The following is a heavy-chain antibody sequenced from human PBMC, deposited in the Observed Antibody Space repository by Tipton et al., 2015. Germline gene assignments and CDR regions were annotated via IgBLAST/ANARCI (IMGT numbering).Heavy chain of an antibody. CDR2: ISHSGNT. Sequence: LRLSCAASGFTFGTYEMNWVRQPPGKGLEWIGSISHSGNTYYNPSLKSRVTMSRDTSKTQFSLGLTSVTAADTAVYYCARARGRNGGLFDSWGQVILVTASS. V-gene: IGHV4-38-2*01. D-gene: IGHD4-23*01. CDR1: GFTFGTYE. J-gene: IGHJ4*02. CDR3: ARARGRNGGLFDS.